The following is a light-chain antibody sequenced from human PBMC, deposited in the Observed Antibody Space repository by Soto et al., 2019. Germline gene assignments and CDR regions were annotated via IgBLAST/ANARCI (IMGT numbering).Light chain of an antibody. V-gene: IGLV2-14*01. J-gene: IGLJ3*02. CDR3: ISYTSSNTWV. CDR2: EVS. Sequence: QSALTQPASVSGSPGQSITFSCTGTSSDVGVYNYVSWYQQHPGKAPKLMIYEVSHRPSGVSNRFSGSKSGNTASLTISGLQAEDEADYYCISYTSSNTWVFGGGTKLTVL. CDR1: SSDVGVYNY.